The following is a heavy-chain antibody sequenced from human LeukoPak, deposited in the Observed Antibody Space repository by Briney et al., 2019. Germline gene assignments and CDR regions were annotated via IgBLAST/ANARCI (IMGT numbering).Heavy chain of an antibody. D-gene: IGHD2-21*02. CDR1: GYTFSNYY. J-gene: IGHJ1*01. Sequence: ASVKVSCKASGYTFSNYYLHWVRQAPGQGLEWMGRFNPNTGGANSAQNFQDRVTMTRDTSISTAYLELTRLKSDDTAVYYCARSASATAGLDFQHWGQGTLVTVSS. V-gene: IGHV1-2*06. CDR3: ARSASATAGLDFQH. CDR2: FNPNTGGA.